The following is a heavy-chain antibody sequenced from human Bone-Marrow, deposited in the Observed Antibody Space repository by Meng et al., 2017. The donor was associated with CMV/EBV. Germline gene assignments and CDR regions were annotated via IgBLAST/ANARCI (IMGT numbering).Heavy chain of an antibody. V-gene: IGHV3-73*01. CDR1: GFTFSGSA. J-gene: IGHJ4*02. Sequence: GGSRRLSCAASGFTFSGSAMHWVRQASGKGLEWVGRIRSKANSYATAYAASVKGRFTISRDDSKNTAYLQMNSLKTEDTAVYYCTSGLRGGGYWGQGTLVTVSS. D-gene: IGHD3-16*01. CDR2: IRSKANSYAT. CDR3: TSGLRGGGY.